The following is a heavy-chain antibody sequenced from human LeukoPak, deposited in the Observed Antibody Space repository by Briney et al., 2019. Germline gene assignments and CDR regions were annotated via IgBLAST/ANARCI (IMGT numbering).Heavy chain of an antibody. V-gene: IGHV4-34*01. D-gene: IGHD3-16*01. Sequence: SETLSLTCAVYGGSFSGYYWSWIRQPPRKGLEWIGEINHGGSTNYNPSLKSRVTISVDTPKNQFSLKLSSVTAADTAVYYCARGSFAGGNFDYWGQGTLVSVSS. CDR1: GGSFSGYY. CDR2: INHGGST. CDR3: ARGSFAGGNFDY. J-gene: IGHJ4*02.